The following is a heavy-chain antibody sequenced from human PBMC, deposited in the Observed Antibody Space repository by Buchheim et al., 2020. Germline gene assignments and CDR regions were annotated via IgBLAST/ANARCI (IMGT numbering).Heavy chain of an antibody. D-gene: IGHD3-3*01. V-gene: IGHV1-46*01. Sequence: QVQLVQSGAEVKKPGASVKVSCKASGYTFTSYYMHWVRQAPGQGLEWMGIINSSGGSTSYAQKFQGRVTMTRDTSTSTVYMELSSLRSEDTAVYYCARVTDPTLRFLEWLRFDYWGQGTL. CDR3: ARVTDPTLRFLEWLRFDY. CDR1: GYTFTSYY. CDR2: INSSGGST. J-gene: IGHJ4*02.